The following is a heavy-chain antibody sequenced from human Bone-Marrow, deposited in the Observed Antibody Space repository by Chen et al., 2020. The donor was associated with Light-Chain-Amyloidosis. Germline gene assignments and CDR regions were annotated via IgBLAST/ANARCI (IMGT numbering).Heavy chain of an antibody. CDR2: VYNSGST. CDR1: GDSLFNDKYY. D-gene: IGHD1-26*01. CDR3: VRDVMSTTGHRWFES. V-gene: IGHV4-61*02. J-gene: IGHJ5*01. Sequence: QVQLQESGPGLAKPSQTLSLTCTVSGDSLFNDKYYWHWIRQPAGKGLEWIGRVYNSGSTRYNPSLKSRITISVNTANNQFSLNLTSVTATDTAVYYCVRDVMSTTGHRWFESWGQGTVVTVS.